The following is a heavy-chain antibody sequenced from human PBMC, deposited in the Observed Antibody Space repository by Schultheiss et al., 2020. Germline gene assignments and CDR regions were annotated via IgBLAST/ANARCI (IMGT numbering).Heavy chain of an antibody. J-gene: IGHJ4*02. D-gene: IGHD2-2*01. V-gene: IGHV1-8*01. CDR3: ARDYIVVVPAAIDYFDY. Sequence: ASVKVSCKVSGYTLTELSMHWVRQAPGQGLEWMGWMNPNSGNTGYAQKFQGRVTMTRNTSISTAYMELSSLRSEDTAVYYCARDYIVVVPAAIDYFDYWGQGTLVTV. CDR1: GYTLTELS. CDR2: MNPNSGNT.